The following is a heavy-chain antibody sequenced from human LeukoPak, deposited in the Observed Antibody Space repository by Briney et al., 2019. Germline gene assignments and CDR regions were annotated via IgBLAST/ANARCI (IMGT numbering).Heavy chain of an antibody. Sequence: GGSLRLSCAASGFTFSSYAMSWVRQAPGKGLEWVSDISGSGFSTYYADSVKGRFTISRDNSKNTLYVQMSSLRAEDTAAYYCAKGATYGYDYYYYMDVWGKGTKVTVSS. CDR3: AKGATYGYDYYYYMDV. CDR1: GFTFSSYA. J-gene: IGHJ6*03. D-gene: IGHD3-10*01. V-gene: IGHV3-23*01. CDR2: ISGSGFST.